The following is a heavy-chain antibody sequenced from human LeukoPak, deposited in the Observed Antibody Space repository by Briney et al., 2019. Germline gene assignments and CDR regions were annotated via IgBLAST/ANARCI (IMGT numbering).Heavy chain of an antibody. CDR3: ARTRLTNFYFDL. Sequence: SETLSLTCTVSGGSISSYYWSWIRQPAGKGLEWIGRMHTSGATDYNPSLKSRVTMSLDTSKNQFSLKLSSVTAADTAVYYCARTRLTNFYFDLWGQGTLVTVSS. CDR2: MHTSGAT. V-gene: IGHV4-4*07. J-gene: IGHJ4*02. D-gene: IGHD3-9*01. CDR1: GGSISSYY.